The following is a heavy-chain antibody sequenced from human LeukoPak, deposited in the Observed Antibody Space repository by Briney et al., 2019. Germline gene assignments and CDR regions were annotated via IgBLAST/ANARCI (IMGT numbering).Heavy chain of an antibody. CDR3: SLEGSSWYRYFQH. V-gene: IGHV3-7*05. Sequence: PGGSLRLSCAASGFTFSSYWMSWVRQAPGKGLEWVANIKQDGSEKYYVDSVKGRFTISRDNAQHSLYLQMNSLRAEDTAVYYSSLEGSSWYRYFQHWGQGTLVTVSS. J-gene: IGHJ1*01. CDR2: IKQDGSEK. CDR1: GFTFSSYW. D-gene: IGHD6-13*01.